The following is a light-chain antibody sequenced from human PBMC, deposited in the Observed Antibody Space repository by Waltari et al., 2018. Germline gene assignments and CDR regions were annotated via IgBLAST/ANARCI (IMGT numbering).Light chain of an antibody. CDR1: SGSIASSY. Sequence: NFMLTQPHSVSESPGKTVTISCTRSSGSIASSYVQWFQQRPGSSPTTVIFEDNQRPSVVPDRFSGSIDSSSNSASLTISGLQTEDEADYYCQSYDSSYPAVFGGGTQLTVL. CDR3: QSYDSSYPAV. J-gene: IGLJ7*01. V-gene: IGLV6-57*01. CDR2: EDN.